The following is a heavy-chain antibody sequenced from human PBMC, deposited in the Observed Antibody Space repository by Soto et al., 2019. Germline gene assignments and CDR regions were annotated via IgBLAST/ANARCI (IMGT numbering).Heavy chain of an antibody. D-gene: IGHD6-25*01. CDR3: ARDAPSGYSSVGYCYYYGMDV. CDR1: GFTVSSNY. J-gene: IGHJ6*02. CDR2: IYSGGST. V-gene: IGHV3-66*01. Sequence: GGSLRLSCAASGFTVSSNYMSWVRQAPGKGLEWVSVIYSGGSTYYADSVKGRFTISRDNSKNTLYLQMNSLRAEDKAVYYCARDAPSGYSSVGYCYYYGMDVWGQGTTVTVSS.